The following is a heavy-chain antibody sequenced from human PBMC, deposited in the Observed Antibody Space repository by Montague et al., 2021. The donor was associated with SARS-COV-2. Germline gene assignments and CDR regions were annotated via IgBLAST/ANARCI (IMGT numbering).Heavy chain of an antibody. V-gene: IGHV4-31*03. D-gene: IGHD2-2*01. CDR1: GGSISSGGYY. J-gene: IGHJ6*02. Sequence: TLSLTCTVSGGSISSGGYYWSWIRQHPGKGLEWIGYIYYSGSTYYNPSLKSRVTISVDTSKNQFSLKLSSVTAADTAVYYCATESLGYCSSTSCYGPHYGMDVWGQGTTVTVSS. CDR3: ATESLGYCSSTSCYGPHYGMDV. CDR2: IYYSGST.